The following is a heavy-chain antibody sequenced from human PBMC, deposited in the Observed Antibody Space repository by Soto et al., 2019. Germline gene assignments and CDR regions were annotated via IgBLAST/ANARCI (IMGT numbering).Heavy chain of an antibody. CDR1: GGSLSSGDCY. Sequence: SVTMSLTCTVAGGSLSSGDCYWSWIRQPPGKGLEWIGFISYSGTTHYSASLRSRVSISVDTSKNQFSLDLSSVTAADTAVYYCATMGTPVTGLYYFDYWGQGTLVTVSS. J-gene: IGHJ4*02. D-gene: IGHD4-17*01. CDR3: ATMGTPVTGLYYFDY. V-gene: IGHV4-30-4*01. CDR2: ISYSGTT.